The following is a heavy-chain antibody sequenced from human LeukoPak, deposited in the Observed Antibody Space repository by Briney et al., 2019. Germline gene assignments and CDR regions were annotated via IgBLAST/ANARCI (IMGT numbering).Heavy chain of an antibody. CDR3: ATEVTSIVPDY. Sequence: GSSVNVSCKVSVHTLSELPRYWVRQAPGEGLEWMGGFDPESDERIYAQKFRGRVTKTEDTSTNTAYMELSSLRSDDTAVYYCATEVTSIVPDYWGQGTLGPVSS. CDR2: FDPESDER. D-gene: IGHD2-21*02. V-gene: IGHV1-24*01. CDR1: VHTLSELP. J-gene: IGHJ4*02.